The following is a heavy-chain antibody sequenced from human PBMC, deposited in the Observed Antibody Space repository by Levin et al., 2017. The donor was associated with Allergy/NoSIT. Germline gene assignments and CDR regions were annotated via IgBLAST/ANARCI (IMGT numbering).Heavy chain of an antibody. CDR3: ARDSEFPLWSGYYHYYYYGMDV. D-gene: IGHD3-3*01. CDR1: GFTFSRYW. CDR2: IKQDGSEK. V-gene: IGHV3-7*01. Sequence: GGSLRLSCAASGFTFSRYWMSWVRQAPGKGLEWVANIKQDGSEKYYVDSVKGRFTISRDNAKNSLYLQMNSLRAEDTAVYYCARDSEFPLWSGYYHYYYYGMDVWGQGTTVTVSS. J-gene: IGHJ6*02.